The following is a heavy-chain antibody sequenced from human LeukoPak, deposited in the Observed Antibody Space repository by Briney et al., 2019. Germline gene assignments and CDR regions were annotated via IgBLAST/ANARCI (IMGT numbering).Heavy chain of an antibody. J-gene: IGHJ4*02. CDR2: VWYDGSSK. D-gene: IGHD5-18*01. CDR3: AKDPTAMVTGAFDY. Sequence: GGSLRLSCAASGFTFSSSGMHWVRQAPGKGLEWVAVVWYDGSSKYYGDSVKGLFTISRDNSKNTLYLQMNSLRVEDTAVYYCAKDPTAMVTGAFDYWGQGTLVTVSS. V-gene: IGHV3-30*02. CDR1: GFTFSSSG.